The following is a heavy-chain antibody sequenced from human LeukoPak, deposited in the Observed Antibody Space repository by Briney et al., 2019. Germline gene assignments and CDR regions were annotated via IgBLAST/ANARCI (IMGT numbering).Heavy chain of an antibody. CDR2: ITSSSSQI. J-gene: IGHJ6*03. CDR3: ARVMMGATVTTFHYYCMDV. V-gene: IGHV3-21*01. Sequence: PGGSLRLSCAASGFTFSHYSIDWVRQAPGKGLERVASITSSSSQIYYEDSVKGRFTISRDNAKNSLYLQMNSLRAEDTAIYYCARVMMGATVTTFHYYCMDVWGVGTTVTVSS. D-gene: IGHD4-11*01. CDR1: GFTFSHYS.